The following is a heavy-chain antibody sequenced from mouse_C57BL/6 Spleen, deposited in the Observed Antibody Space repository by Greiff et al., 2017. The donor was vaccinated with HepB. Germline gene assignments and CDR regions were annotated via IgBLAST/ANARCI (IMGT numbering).Heavy chain of an antibody. J-gene: IGHJ1*03. D-gene: IGHD1-1*01. CDR2: ISDGGSYT. CDR1: GFTFSSYA. Sequence: EVQVVESGGGLVKPGGSLKLSCAASGFTFSSYAMSWVRQTPEKRLEWVATISDGGSYTYYPDNVKGRFTISRDNAKNNLYLQMSHLKSEDTAMYYCARDHGDLLLRYWYFDVWGTGTTVTVSS. CDR3: ARDHGDLLLRYWYFDV. V-gene: IGHV5-4*01.